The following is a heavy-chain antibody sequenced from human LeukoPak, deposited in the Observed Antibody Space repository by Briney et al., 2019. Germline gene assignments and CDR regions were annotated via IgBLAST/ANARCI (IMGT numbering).Heavy chain of an antibody. J-gene: IGHJ4*02. V-gene: IGHV4-4*02. CDR3: ARGIAAATYPVDY. CDR1: GGSISSSNW. CDR2: IYHSGST. Sequence: PSETLSLTCAVSGGSISSSNWWSWVRQPPGKGLEWIGEIYHSGSTNYNPSLKSRVTISVDKSKNQFSLKLSSVTAADTAVYYCARGIAAATYPVDYWGQGTLVTVSS. D-gene: IGHD6-13*01.